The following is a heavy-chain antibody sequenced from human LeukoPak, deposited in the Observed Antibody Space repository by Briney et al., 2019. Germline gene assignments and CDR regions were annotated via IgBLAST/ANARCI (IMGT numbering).Heavy chain of an antibody. D-gene: IGHD7-27*01. CDR3: AKGDVSVTREFDY. V-gene: IGHV3-74*01. CDR2: INGDGSTI. Sequence: GGSLRLSCEASGFTFNGHWMHWVRQAPGKGLVWVSLINGDGSTISYADSVKGRFTISRDNAQNSLYLQMNSLRAEDTAVYYCAKGDVSVTREFDYWGQGTLVTVSS. CDR1: GFTFNGHW. J-gene: IGHJ4*02.